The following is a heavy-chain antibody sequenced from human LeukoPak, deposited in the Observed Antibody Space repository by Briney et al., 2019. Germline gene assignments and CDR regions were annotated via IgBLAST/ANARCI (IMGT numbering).Heavy chain of an antibody. V-gene: IGHV3-30*02. Sequence: GGSLRLSCAASGFTFSGSGMHWVRQAPGKGLEWVTFIRYDGSNKYYTDSVKGRFTISRDNSKNTLYLQMDSLRAEDTAVCYYARDYDFWSGYYSPTRGYFGYWGQGTLVTVSS. D-gene: IGHD3-3*01. CDR2: IRYDGSNK. CDR3: ARDYDFWSGYYSPTRGYFGY. J-gene: IGHJ4*02. CDR1: GFTFSGSG.